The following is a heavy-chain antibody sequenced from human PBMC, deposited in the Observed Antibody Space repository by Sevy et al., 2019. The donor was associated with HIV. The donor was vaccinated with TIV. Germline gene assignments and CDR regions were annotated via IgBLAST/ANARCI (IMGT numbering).Heavy chain of an antibody. CDR2: IIPIFGTA. J-gene: IGHJ4*02. Sequence: ASVKVSCKASGGTFSSYAISWVRQAPGQGLEWMGGIIPIFGTANYAQKFQGRVTITADESTSTVYMELSSLRSEDTAVYYCARVRGIVGATTISYFDYWGQGTLVTVSS. CDR1: GGTFSSYA. V-gene: IGHV1-69*13. D-gene: IGHD1-26*01. CDR3: ARVRGIVGATTISYFDY.